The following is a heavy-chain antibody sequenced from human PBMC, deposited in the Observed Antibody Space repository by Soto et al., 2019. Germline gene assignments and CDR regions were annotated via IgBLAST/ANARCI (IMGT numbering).Heavy chain of an antibody. J-gene: IGHJ4*02. Sequence: SETLSLTCTVSSCSISSYYWSWIRQPPGKGLEWIGYIYYSGSTNYNPSLKSRVTISVDTSKNQFSLKLSSVTAADTAVYYCASYSSGYGGFDYWGQGTLVTVS. V-gene: IGHV4-59*01. CDR2: IYYSGST. CDR3: ASYSSGYGGFDY. CDR1: SCSISSYY. D-gene: IGHD3-22*01.